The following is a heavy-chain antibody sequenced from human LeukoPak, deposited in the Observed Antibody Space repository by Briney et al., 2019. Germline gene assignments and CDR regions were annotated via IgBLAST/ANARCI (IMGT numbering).Heavy chain of an antibody. D-gene: IGHD6-13*01. J-gene: IGHJ3*02. CDR2: IYYSGST. CDR3: ARSLSEQPDAFDI. Sequence: SETLFLTCTVSGGSISSYYWSWIRQPPGKGLEWIGYIYYSGSTNYNPSLKSRVTISVDTSKNQFSLKLSSVTAADTAVYYCARSLSEQPDAFDIWGQGTMVTVSS. CDR1: GGSISSYY. V-gene: IGHV4-59*01.